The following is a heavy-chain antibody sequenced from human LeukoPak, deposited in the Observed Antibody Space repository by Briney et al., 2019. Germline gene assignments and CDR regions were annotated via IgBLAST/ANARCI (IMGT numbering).Heavy chain of an antibody. CDR2: ILYDGSNK. V-gene: IGHV3-30*18. J-gene: IGHJ4*02. Sequence: GSLRLSCSASGFTFSSYGMHWVRQAPGKGLEWVAVILYDGSNKYYADSVKGRFTISRDNSKNTLYLQMNSLRAEDTAVYYCAEDLWGNSIDYWGQGTLVTVSS. CDR1: GFTFSSYG. CDR3: AEDLWGNSIDY. D-gene: IGHD4-23*01.